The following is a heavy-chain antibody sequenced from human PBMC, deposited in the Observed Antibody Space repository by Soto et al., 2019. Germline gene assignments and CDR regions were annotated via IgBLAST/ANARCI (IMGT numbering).Heavy chain of an antibody. V-gene: IGHV3-15*01. J-gene: IGHJ4*02. Sequence: EVQLVESGGGLVKPGGSLRLSCEASGFTFSNSWMSWVRQAPGKGLEWVGRIKRKIDGGAPDYAAPVKGRFSISRDDSKTTVYLQMNSLTSEDTAVYYCATDDESKFAYWGQGTLVTVSS. CDR2: IKRKIDGGAP. CDR1: GFTFSNSW. CDR3: ATDDESKFAY.